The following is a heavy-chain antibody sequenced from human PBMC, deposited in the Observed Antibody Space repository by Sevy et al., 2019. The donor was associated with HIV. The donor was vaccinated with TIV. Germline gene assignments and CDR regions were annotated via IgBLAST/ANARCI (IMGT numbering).Heavy chain of an antibody. CDR1: GFTFSSYS. CDR3: ARDWAGDYDFWSGYYTDWSDP. CDR2: ISSTSSDI. D-gene: IGHD3-3*01. V-gene: IGHV3-21*01. J-gene: IGHJ5*02. Sequence: GGSLRLSCAASGFTFSSYSMNWVRQAPGKGLEWVSSISSTSSDIYYADSVKGRFTISRDNAKNSLYLQMNSLRAEDTAVYYCARDWAGDYDFWSGYYTDWSDPWGQGTLVTVSS.